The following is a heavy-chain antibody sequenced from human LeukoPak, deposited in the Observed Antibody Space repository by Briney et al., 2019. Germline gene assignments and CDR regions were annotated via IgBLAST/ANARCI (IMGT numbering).Heavy chain of an antibody. CDR2: VRYDGSNK. J-gene: IGHJ6*02. CDR1: GFTFSNFG. Sequence: GGSLRLSCAASGFTFSNFGMHWVRQAPGKGLEWVAFVRYDGSNKYYADSVKGRFSISRDNSKNTLYLQMNSLRAEDTAVYYCAKFRSAYDILTGYYSDGMDVWGQGTTVTVSS. V-gene: IGHV3-30*02. CDR3: AKFRSAYDILTGYYSDGMDV. D-gene: IGHD3-9*01.